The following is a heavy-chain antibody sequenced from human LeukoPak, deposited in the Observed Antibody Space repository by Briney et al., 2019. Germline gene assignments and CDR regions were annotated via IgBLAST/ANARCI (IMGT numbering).Heavy chain of an antibody. CDR3: ARDVVPYYYYYMDV. D-gene: IGHD2-21*01. V-gene: IGHV3-30*04. Sequence: PGGSLRLSCAASGFTFSSYTMHWVRQAPGKGLEWVAVISYDGTNKSYTDSVTGRFTIFTDNSKNTLYLQMISLRADDTAVYYCARDVVPYYYYYMDVWGKGTMVTVSS. CDR2: ISYDGTNK. J-gene: IGHJ6*03. CDR1: GFTFSSYT.